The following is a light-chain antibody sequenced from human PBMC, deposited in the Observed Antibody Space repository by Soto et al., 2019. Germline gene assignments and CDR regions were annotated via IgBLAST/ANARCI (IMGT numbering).Light chain of an antibody. CDR2: GVS. V-gene: IGKV3-20*01. J-gene: IGKJ2*01. CDR1: QSFRYNY. CDR3: QQYESLPFT. Sequence: IVLTQSPGTLSSSPGERVTLSCRASQSFRYNYLAWYQKKPGQAPRLLVYGVSTRATGISDRFSGSGSGTDFTLTIDRLEPEDFAVYYCQQYESLPFTFGQGTKLEIK.